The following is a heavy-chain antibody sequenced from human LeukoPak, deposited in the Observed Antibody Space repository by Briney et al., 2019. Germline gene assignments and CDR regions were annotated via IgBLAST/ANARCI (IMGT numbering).Heavy chain of an antibody. CDR3: ARATLSDYYFNY. CDR2: INPSGGAT. V-gene: IGHV1-46*01. J-gene: IGHJ4*02. Sequence: ASVKVSCKASGYTFTRYCMHWVRQAPGQGLEWMGIINPSGGATSYAQKFQGRVTLTRDTSTNTVYMELSSLRYEDTAVYFCARATLSDYYFNYWGQGTLVTVSS. CDR1: GYTFTRYC.